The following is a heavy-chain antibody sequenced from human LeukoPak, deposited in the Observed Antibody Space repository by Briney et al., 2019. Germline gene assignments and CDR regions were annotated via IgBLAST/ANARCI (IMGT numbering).Heavy chain of an antibody. CDR3: AGTGTLLTDNWFDP. J-gene: IGHJ5*02. V-gene: IGHV3-33*01. D-gene: IGHD1-7*01. CDR2: IWYDGSNK. Sequence: GGSLRLSCAASGFTFSSYGMHWVRQAPGKGLEWVAVIWYDGSNKYYADSVKGRFTISRDNSKNTLYLQMNSLRAEDTAVYYCAGTGTLLTDNWFDPWGQGTLVTVSS. CDR1: GFTFSSYG.